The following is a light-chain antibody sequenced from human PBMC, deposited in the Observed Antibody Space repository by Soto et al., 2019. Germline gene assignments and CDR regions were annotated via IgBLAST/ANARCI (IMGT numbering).Light chain of an antibody. CDR3: QQYYSYPLT. V-gene: IGKV1-39*01. J-gene: IGKJ4*01. Sequence: DIQMTQSPSSLSASVGDRVTITCRASQSISSYLNWCQQKPGKAPKLLIYAASTLQSGVPSRLSGSGSGTDFTLTISCLQSEDFATYYCQQYYSYPLTFGGGTKADIK. CDR1: QSISSY. CDR2: AAS.